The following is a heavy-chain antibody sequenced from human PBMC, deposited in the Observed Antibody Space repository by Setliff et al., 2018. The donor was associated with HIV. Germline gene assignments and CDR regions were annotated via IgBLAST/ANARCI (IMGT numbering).Heavy chain of an antibody. V-gene: IGHV3-23*01. CDR1: GFTFSSYA. Sequence: GGSLRLSCAASGFTFSSYAMTWVRQAPGKGLEWVSAISGSSGSTIYYADSVKGRFTISRDNAKNSLYLQMNSLRAEDTAVYYCAKDRGGDGYNLHYWGQGTLVTVSS. CDR2: ISGSSGSTI. D-gene: IGHD2-21*01. J-gene: IGHJ4*02. CDR3: AKDRGGDGYNLHY.